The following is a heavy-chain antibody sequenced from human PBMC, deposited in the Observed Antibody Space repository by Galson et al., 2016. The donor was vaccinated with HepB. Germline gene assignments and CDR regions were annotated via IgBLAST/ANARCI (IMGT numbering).Heavy chain of an antibody. J-gene: IGHJ4*02. D-gene: IGHD4-11*01. V-gene: IGHV5-10-1*01. CDR2: IDPSDSFT. Sequence: QSGAEVKKPGESLRISCKGSGYNFTNYWITWVRQMPGKGLEWMGRIDPSDSFTNYSPSFQGHVTISADKSISTAYLQWSSLKASDTAMYYCARQTVKWLNYWGQGTLVTVSS. CDR3: ARQTVKWLNY. CDR1: GYNFTNYW.